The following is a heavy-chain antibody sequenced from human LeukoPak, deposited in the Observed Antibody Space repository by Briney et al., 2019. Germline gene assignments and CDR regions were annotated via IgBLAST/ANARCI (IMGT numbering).Heavy chain of an antibody. CDR3: AKGYSSGWYFFDY. Sequence: GGSLRLSCAASAFTFSTYAMSWVRQAPGKGLEWVSDISGSGSSIYYADSVKGRFTISRDNSKNTLYLQMNSLRAEDTAVYYCAKGYSSGWYFFDYWGQGTLVTVSS. CDR2: ISGSGSSI. V-gene: IGHV3-23*01. CDR1: AFTFSTYA. D-gene: IGHD6-19*01. J-gene: IGHJ4*02.